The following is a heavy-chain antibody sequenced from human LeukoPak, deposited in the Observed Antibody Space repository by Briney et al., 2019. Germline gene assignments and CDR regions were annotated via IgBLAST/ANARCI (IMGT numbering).Heavy chain of an antibody. CDR1: GGTFSSYA. Sequence: SVKVSCTASGGTFSSYAISWVRQAPGQGLEWMGRIIPILGIANYAQKFQGRVTITADKSTSTAYMELSSLRSEDTAVYYCARTHEDNWFDPWGQGTLVTVSS. CDR2: IIPILGIA. J-gene: IGHJ5*02. V-gene: IGHV1-69*04. CDR3: ARTHEDNWFDP.